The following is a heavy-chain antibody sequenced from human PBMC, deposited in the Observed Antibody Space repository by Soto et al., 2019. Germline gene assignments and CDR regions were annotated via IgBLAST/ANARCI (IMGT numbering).Heavy chain of an antibody. CDR1: GFTFSSYA. D-gene: IGHD2-15*01. CDR2: ISGSGGST. J-gene: IGHJ4*02. V-gene: IGHV3-23*01. Sequence: EVQLLESGGGLVQPGGSLRLSCAASGFTFSSYAMSWVRQAPGKGLEWVSAISGSGGSTYYADSVKGRFTISRDNSKNTLYLQMNSLRAEDTAVYYCAKSIVVVVAATLQYYFDYWGQGTLVTVSS. CDR3: AKSIVVVVAATLQYYFDY.